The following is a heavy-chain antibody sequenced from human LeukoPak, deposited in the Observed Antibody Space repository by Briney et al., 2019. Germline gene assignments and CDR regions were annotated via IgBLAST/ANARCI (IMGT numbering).Heavy chain of an antibody. Sequence: GRSLRLSCAASGFTFDDYAMHWVRQAPGKGLEWVSGISWNSGSIVYADSVKGRFTISRDNAKNSLYLQMNSLRAEDTALYYCAKQKRYCSGGSCYSGWFDPWGQGTLVPVSS. J-gene: IGHJ5*02. V-gene: IGHV3-9*01. D-gene: IGHD2-15*01. CDR2: ISWNSGSI. CDR3: AKQKRYCSGGSCYSGWFDP. CDR1: GFTFDDYA.